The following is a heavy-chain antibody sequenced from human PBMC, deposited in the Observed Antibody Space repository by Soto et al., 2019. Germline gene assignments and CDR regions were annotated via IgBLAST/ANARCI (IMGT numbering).Heavy chain of an antibody. Sequence: GGSLRLSCAASGFTLRRYWVTWVRQAPGKGLEWVANINQDGSDKYYVDSVKGRFTISRDNAKNSLYLQMNSLRAEDTALYYCAIFVVTEGPVYGIGGWGQGTTVTVP. CDR3: AIFVVTEGPVYGIGG. CDR2: INQDGSDK. V-gene: IGHV3-7*01. CDR1: GFTLRRYW. J-gene: IGHJ6*02. D-gene: IGHD2-21*02.